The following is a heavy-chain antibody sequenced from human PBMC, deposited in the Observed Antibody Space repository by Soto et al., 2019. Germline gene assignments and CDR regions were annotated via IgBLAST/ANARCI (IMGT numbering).Heavy chain of an antibody. D-gene: IGHD4-17*01. V-gene: IGHV3-7*03. Sequence: PGGSLRLSCAASGFTFSSHWMSWVRQAPGKGLEWVANIKVDGSEKYYVDSVKGRFTMSKDNVKNSLYLQMNSLGAEDTAVYYCARVRYGGYSYYFDYGREGALVTVSS. CDR1: GFTFSSHW. J-gene: IGHJ4*02. CDR2: IKVDGSEK. CDR3: ARVRYGGYSYYFDY.